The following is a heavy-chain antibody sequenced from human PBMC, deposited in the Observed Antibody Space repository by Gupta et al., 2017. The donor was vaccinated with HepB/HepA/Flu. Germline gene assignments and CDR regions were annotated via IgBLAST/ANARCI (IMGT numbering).Heavy chain of an antibody. Sequence: QVQLQPWGAGLLKPSETLSLTCAVYGGSFSGYYWSWIRQPPGKGLEGIGEINHSGSTNYNPTRKSRVTISVDTYKNQCSLKLSSVTAAETAVYYCARGRGGGDGSAGLGDYGGQGTLVTVSS. V-gene: IGHV4-34*01. CDR3: ARGRGGGDGSAGLGDY. CDR2: INHSGST. J-gene: IGHJ4*02. CDR1: GGSFSGYY. D-gene: IGHD2-21*02.